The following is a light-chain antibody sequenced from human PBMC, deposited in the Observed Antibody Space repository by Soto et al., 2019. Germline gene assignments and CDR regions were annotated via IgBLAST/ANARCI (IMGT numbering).Light chain of an antibody. V-gene: IGKV1-5*03. CDR2: RAS. J-gene: IGKJ4*01. CDR1: QNINTW. Sequence: DIQVTQSPSTLSASVGDGVTITCRASQNINTWLAWYQQKPGKAPNLLLYRASNLESGVPSRFSGSGSGTEFTLTISSLQPEDFATYYCQQYNHHPVTFGGGTTVEIQ. CDR3: QQYNHHPVT.